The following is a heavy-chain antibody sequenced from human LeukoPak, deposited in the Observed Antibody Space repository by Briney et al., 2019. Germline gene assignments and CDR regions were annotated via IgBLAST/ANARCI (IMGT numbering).Heavy chain of an antibody. J-gene: IGHJ4*02. V-gene: IGHV4-34*01. CDR3: ARGSAVAGPMVDY. CDR2: INHSGST. Sequence: PSETLSLTCAVYGGSFSGYYWSWIRQPPGKGLEWIGEINHSGSTNYNPSLKSRVTISVDTSKNQFSLKLSSVTAADTAVYYCARGSAVAGPMVDYWGQGTLVTVSS. CDR1: GGSFSGYY. D-gene: IGHD6-19*01.